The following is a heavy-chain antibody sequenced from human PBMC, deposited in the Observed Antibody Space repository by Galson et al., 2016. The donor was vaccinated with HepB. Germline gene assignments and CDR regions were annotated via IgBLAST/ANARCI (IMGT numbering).Heavy chain of an antibody. Sequence: SLRLSCAGSGLTFSNHWMTWVRQAPGRGLEWVAYINRDGSRKHYVGSVKGRFTVSIDNAKNSFYLQMNSLRVEDTAFYYCAVYGNTRPARPFGHWGQGALVTVSS. D-gene: IGHD6-6*01. CDR1: GLTFSNHW. CDR2: INRDGSRK. J-gene: IGHJ4*02. CDR3: AVYGNTRPARPFGH. V-gene: IGHV3-7*03.